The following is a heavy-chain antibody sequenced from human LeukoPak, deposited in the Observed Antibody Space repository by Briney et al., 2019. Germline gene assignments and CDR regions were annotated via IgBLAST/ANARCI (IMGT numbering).Heavy chain of an antibody. CDR1: GGSISSGDYY. V-gene: IGHV4-30-4*01. J-gene: IGHJ4*02. CDR3: ARASLGDYYDSSGNYIDY. D-gene: IGHD3-22*01. CDR2: IYYSGRI. Sequence: TSQTLSLTCTVSGGSISSGDYYWSWIRQPPGKGLEWIGYIYYSGRISYNPSLKSRVTISVDTAKNQVSLKLSSVTAADTAVYYCARASLGDYYDSSGNYIDYWGQGTLVTVSS.